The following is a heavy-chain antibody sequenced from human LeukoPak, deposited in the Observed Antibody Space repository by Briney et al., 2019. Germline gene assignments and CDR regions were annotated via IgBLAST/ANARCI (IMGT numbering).Heavy chain of an antibody. J-gene: IGHJ4*02. D-gene: IGHD3-16*01. CDR2: IFHSGDT. CDR1: GYSISSGYY. CDR3: AREGPHYANPVSYFDY. V-gene: IGHV4-38-2*02. Sequence: SETLSLTCTVSGYSISSGYYWGWIRQPPGKGLEWIGNIFHSGDTQYNPSLQSRVTLSVDTSKNQFSLKLSSVTAADTAVYYCAREGPHYANPVSYFDYWGQGTLVTVSS.